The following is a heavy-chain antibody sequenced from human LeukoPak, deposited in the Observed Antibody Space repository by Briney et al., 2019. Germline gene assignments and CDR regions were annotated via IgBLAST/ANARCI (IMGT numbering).Heavy chain of an antibody. J-gene: IGHJ6*03. CDR1: GFTFSIYS. CDR3: ARFSEVYYYVDV. V-gene: IGHV3-21*01. D-gene: IGHD2/OR15-2a*01. Sequence: PGGSLRLSCAASGFTFSIYSMDWVRQAPGKGLEWVATIRSYSSYIHYADSVKGRFSVSRDDAKRSLYLQMSSLRAEDTAVYYCARFSEVYYYVDVWGTGTTVTVSS. CDR2: IRSYSSYI.